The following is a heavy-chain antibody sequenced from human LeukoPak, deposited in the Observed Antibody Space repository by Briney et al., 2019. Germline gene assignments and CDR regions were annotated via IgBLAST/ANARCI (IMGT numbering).Heavy chain of an antibody. CDR2: IYYSGST. Sequence: SETLSLTCTVSGGSISSYYWSWIRQPPGKGLEWIGYIYYSGSTNYNPSLKSRVTISVDTSKNQFSLKLSSVTAADTAVYYCARVASSSSRAPPHYYYGMDVWGQGTTVTVSS. D-gene: IGHD6-6*01. CDR1: GGSISSYY. J-gene: IGHJ6*02. CDR3: ARVASSSSRAPPHYYYGMDV. V-gene: IGHV4-59*01.